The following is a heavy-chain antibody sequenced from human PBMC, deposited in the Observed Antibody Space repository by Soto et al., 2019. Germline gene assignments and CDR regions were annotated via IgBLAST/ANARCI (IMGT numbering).Heavy chain of an antibody. CDR1: GGSISSYY. CDR3: ARDDSGGSYWYFDL. D-gene: IGHD6-19*01. J-gene: IGHJ2*01. V-gene: IGHV4-59*01. Sequence: SETLSLTCTVSGGSISSYYWSWIRQPPGKGLEWIGYIYYSGSTNYNPSLKSRVTISVDTSKNQFSLKLSSVTAADTAVYYCARDDSGGSYWYFDLWGRGTLVTVSS. CDR2: IYYSGST.